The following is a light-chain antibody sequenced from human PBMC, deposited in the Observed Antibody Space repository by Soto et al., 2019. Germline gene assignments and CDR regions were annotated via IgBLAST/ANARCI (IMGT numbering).Light chain of an antibody. Sequence: QSVLTQPRSVSGSHGQSVTISCTGTSSDVGGYNYVSWYQQHPGKAPKLMIYDVSERPSGVPDRFSGSKSGNTASLTISGLQAEDEADYYGCSYAGSFYVFGTGTKLTVL. J-gene: IGLJ1*01. V-gene: IGLV2-11*01. CDR2: DVS. CDR1: SSDVGGYNY. CDR3: CSYAGSFYV.